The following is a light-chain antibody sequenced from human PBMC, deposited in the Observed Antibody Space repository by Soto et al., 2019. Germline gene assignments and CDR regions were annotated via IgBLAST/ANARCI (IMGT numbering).Light chain of an antibody. V-gene: IGKV3-15*01. CDR2: GAS. Sequence: EIVMTQSPATLSVSPGERATLSCRASQSVRSNLAWYQQKPGQAPRLLIYGASTRATGVPVGFSGSGSGTEFTLTISSLQSEDFAVYYCQQCDTWPRTFGQGTKVEIK. J-gene: IGKJ1*01. CDR3: QQCDTWPRT. CDR1: QSVRSN.